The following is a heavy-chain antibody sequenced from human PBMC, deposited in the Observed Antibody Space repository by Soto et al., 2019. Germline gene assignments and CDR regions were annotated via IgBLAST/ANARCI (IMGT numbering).Heavy chain of an antibody. CDR2: INPSGGST. J-gene: IGHJ6*02. D-gene: IGHD3-3*01. Sequence: VASVKVSCKASGYTFTSYYMHWVRQAPGQGLEWMGIINPSGGSTSYAQKFQGRVTMTRDTSTSTVYMELSSLRSEDTAVYYCARDQGITTFGVYSMYYYGMDVWGQGTTVTVSS. CDR3: ARDQGITTFGVYSMYYYGMDV. CDR1: GYTFTSYY. V-gene: IGHV1-46*01.